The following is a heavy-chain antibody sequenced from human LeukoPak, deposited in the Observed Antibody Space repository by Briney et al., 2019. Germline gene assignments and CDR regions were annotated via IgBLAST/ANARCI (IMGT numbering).Heavy chain of an antibody. V-gene: IGHV1-69*05. CDR3: ARDKGGLGYCSGGSCYYWFDP. CDR1: GGTFSSYA. J-gene: IGHJ5*02. CDR2: IIPIFGTA. Sequence: SVKVSCKASGGTFSSYAISWVRQAPGQGLEWMGGIIPIFGTANYARKFQGRVTITTDESTSTAYMELSSLRSEDTAVYYCARDKGGLGYCSGGSCYYWFDPWGQGTLVTVSS. D-gene: IGHD2-15*01.